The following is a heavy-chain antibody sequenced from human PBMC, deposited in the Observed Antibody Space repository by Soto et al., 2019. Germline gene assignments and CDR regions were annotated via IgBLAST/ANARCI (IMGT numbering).Heavy chain of an antibody. Sequence: GGSLRLSCAASGFTFSSYAMSWVRQAPGKGLEWVSAISGSGGSTYYADSVKGRFTISRDNSKNTLYLQMNSLRAEDTAVYYCAKDGEYYDFWSGYYNHYYYMDVWGKGTTVTVSS. D-gene: IGHD3-3*01. CDR2: ISGSGGST. J-gene: IGHJ6*03. V-gene: IGHV3-23*01. CDR1: GFTFSSYA. CDR3: AKDGEYYDFWSGYYNHYYYMDV.